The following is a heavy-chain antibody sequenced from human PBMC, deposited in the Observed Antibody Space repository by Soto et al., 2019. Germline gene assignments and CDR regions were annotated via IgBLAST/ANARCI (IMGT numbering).Heavy chain of an antibody. J-gene: IGHJ4*02. Sequence: VHLRESGPGLVKPSQTLSLTCTVSCGSITSGGYYWNWIRQHPGKGLEWIGYMYSSGRTYYNPFPRSPFIISADTSENHFPLTRSCATAADTALYFCARGYRQSGYSSSWVLDYWGQVTLVNVSS. CDR3: ARGYRQSGYSSSWVLDY. D-gene: IGHD6-13*01. CDR1: CGSITSGGYY. CDR2: MYSSGRT. V-gene: IGHV4-31*01.